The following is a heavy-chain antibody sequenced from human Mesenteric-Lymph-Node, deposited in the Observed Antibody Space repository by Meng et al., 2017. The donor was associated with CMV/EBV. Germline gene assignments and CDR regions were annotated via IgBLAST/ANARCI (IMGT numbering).Heavy chain of an antibody. CDR2: INPKTGGR. CDR1: GYTFIDYY. D-gene: IGHD3-9*01. Sequence: QVQLVQSGAEVKKPGASGRVSCKASGYTFIDYYINWVRQAPGQGLEWMGRINPKTGGRSYAQNFQGRVTMTGDTSINTAYMEVNRLNSDDTAMYYCARDRDTDWYSPFDYWGPGTLVTVSS. V-gene: IGHV1-2*06. J-gene: IGHJ4*02. CDR3: ARDRDTDWYSPFDY.